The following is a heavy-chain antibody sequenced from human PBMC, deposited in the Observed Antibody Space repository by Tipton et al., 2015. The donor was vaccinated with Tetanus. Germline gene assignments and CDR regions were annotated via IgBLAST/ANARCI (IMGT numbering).Heavy chain of an antibody. D-gene: IGHD3-10*01. J-gene: IGHJ2*01. CDR1: GYRFSDHF. Sequence: QLVQSGAEVKKPGASVRVSCEASGYRFSDHFIHWVRQSPGLGLEWMGRINPNDGVTGFAQKFQGRVTLTRDMSITTVYMDLIRLTSDDTAVYFCARSYGSGSRYWYFDFWGRGTLVTVSS. CDR3: ARSYGSGSRYWYFDF. CDR2: INPNDGVT. V-gene: IGHV1-2*06.